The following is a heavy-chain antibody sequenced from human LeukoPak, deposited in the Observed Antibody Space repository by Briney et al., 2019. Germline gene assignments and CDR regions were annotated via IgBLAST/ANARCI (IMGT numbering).Heavy chain of an antibody. Sequence: SETLSLTCTVSGGSISSYYWSWIRRPPGKGLEWIGYIYTSGSTNYNPSLKSRVTISVDTSKNQFSLKLSSVTAADTAVYFCARLNLDTAMVVDYWGQGTLVTVSS. CDR3: ARLNLDTAMVVDY. V-gene: IGHV4-4*09. D-gene: IGHD5-18*01. CDR1: GGSISSYY. CDR2: IYTSGST. J-gene: IGHJ4*02.